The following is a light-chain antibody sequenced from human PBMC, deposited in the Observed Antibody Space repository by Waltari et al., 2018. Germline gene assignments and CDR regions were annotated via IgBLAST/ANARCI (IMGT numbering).Light chain of an antibody. CDR2: DVS. Sequence: QSALTQPRSVSGSPGQSVTFSCTGTSRDVGAYNYFPWYQQYPGKAPKLMIFDVSKRPSGVPDRFFGSKSGNTASLTISGLQAEDEADYYCSSYAGSYTYVFGTGTRVTVL. J-gene: IGLJ1*01. CDR3: SSYAGSYTYV. V-gene: IGLV2-11*01. CDR1: SRDVGAYNY.